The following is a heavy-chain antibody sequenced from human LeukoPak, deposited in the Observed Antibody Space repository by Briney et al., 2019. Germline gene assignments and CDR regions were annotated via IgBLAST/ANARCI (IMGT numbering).Heavy chain of an antibody. CDR2: IYSDGRT. CDR3: ARGGTGTFYSFDS. D-gene: IGHD3/OR15-3a*01. CDR1: GFTVSSDH. Sequence: SGGSLRLSCAASGFTVSSDHMSWVRQAPGKGLEWVSIIYSDGRTYYADSVRGRFTISRDNSKNTPYLQMNSLRAEDTAVYFCARGGTGTFYSFDSWGQGTLVTVSS. J-gene: IGHJ4*02. V-gene: IGHV3-66*02.